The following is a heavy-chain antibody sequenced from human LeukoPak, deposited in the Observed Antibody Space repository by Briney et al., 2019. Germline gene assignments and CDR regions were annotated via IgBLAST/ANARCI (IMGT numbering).Heavy chain of an antibody. J-gene: IGHJ4*02. CDR3: ARDGFGTGSN. V-gene: IGHV3-7*03. CDR2: IKQDGSEK. CDR1: GLTFSNYW. Sequence: GGSLRLSCAASGLTFSNYWMDWVRQAPGKGLEWVANIKQDGSEKNYVDSVKGRFIISRDNAKNPLYLQVNTLRADDTAVYYCARDGFGTGSNWGQGTLVTVSS. D-gene: IGHD3-16*01.